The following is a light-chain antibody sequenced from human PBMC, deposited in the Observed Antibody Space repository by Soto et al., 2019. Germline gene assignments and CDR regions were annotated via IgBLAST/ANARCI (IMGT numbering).Light chain of an antibody. J-gene: IGKJ1*01. CDR2: DAS. CDR3: QQYSTYST. V-gene: IGKV1-5*01. Sequence: DIQMTQSPSTLSASVGDRVTITCRASQSISSSLAWYQQKPGKAPKLLIYDASNLESGVPSIFSGSGSGTEFTLTISSLPPDDFATYYCQQYSTYSTVGQGTKVDIK. CDR1: QSISSS.